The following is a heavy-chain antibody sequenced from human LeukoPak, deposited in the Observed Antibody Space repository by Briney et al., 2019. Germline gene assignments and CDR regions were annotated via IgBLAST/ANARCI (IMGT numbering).Heavy chain of an antibody. V-gene: IGHV4-61*02. CDR1: GGSISSGSYY. CDR2: IYTSGST. CDR3: ARGKRDLDILNL. J-gene: IGHJ5*02. D-gene: IGHD3-9*01. Sequence: SETLSLTCTVSGGSISSGSYYWSWIRQPAGKGLEWIGRIYTSGSTNYNPSLKSRVTISVDTSNNQFSLKLSSVTAADTAVYYCARGKRDLDILNLWGQGTLVTVSS.